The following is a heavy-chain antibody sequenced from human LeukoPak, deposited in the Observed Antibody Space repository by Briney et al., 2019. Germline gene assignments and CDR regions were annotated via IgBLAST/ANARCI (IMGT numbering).Heavy chain of an antibody. Sequence: GGSLRLSCGASGFTFSSYAMHWVRQAPGKGLEGVAVISYDGSNKYYADSVKGRFTISRDNSKNTLYLQMNSLRAEDTAVYYCASGWYYYGSGSDPEEDYRGERTLVTVPS. CDR1: GFTFSSYA. V-gene: IGHV3-30-3*01. CDR3: ASGWYYYGSGSDPEEDY. J-gene: IGHJ4*02. CDR2: ISYDGSNK. D-gene: IGHD3-10*01.